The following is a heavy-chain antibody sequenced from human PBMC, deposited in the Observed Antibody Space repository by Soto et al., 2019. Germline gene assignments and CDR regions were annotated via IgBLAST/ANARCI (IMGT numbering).Heavy chain of an antibody. Sequence: ESGGGLVKPGGSLRVSCAASGFSVTSYTMNWVRQAPGKGLEWVASISAGGRSIYYADSLKGRSTVSRDNAKSSLYLQMNSLRAEDTAVYYCARSTPGNPFDIWGQGTMVTVSS. CDR3: ARSTPGNPFDI. CDR2: ISAGGRSI. CDR1: GFSVTSYT. D-gene: IGHD3-10*01. V-gene: IGHV3-21*01. J-gene: IGHJ3*02.